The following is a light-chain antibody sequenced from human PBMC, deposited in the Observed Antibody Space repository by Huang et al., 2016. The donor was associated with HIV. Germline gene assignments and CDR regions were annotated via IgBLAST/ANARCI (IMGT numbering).Light chain of an antibody. CDR2: GAT. J-gene: IGKJ1*01. V-gene: IGKV3-15*01. CDR1: QSVSSN. Sequence: EIVMTQSPATLSVSPGEGATLSCRASQSVSSNLAWYQQKPGQAPRLLIQGATTRATGIPARFSGSGSGTEFTLTISSLQSEDFAVYYCQQYNNWPSGTFGQGTKVEIK. CDR3: QQYNNWPSGT.